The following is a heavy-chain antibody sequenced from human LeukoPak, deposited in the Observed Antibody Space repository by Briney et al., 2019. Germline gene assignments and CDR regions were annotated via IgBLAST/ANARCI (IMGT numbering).Heavy chain of an antibody. CDR3: ARADYDSSGYSRRTISYYYGMDV. J-gene: IGHJ6*02. Sequence: SQTLSLTCTVSGGSISSGGYYWSWIRPHPGKGLEWIGYIYYSGSTYYTPSLKSRVTIAVDTTKNQFSLKLSSVTAADTAVYYCARADYDSSGYSRRTISYYYGMDVWGQGTTVTVSS. CDR1: GGSISSGGYY. V-gene: IGHV4-31*03. CDR2: IYYSGST. D-gene: IGHD3-22*01.